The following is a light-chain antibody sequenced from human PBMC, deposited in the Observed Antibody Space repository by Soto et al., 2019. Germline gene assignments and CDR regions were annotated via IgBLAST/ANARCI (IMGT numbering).Light chain of an antibody. Sequence: ETVMTQSPATLSLSPGERATLSCRASQSDSSKLVWYQQKPGQAPRILIYGASTRATGIPARFRGSGSGTEFTLTIDGLQSEDFAVYYCQQYNDWPPAFGGGTKVEIK. CDR3: QQYNDWPPA. CDR2: GAS. CDR1: QSDSSK. J-gene: IGKJ4*01. V-gene: IGKV3-15*01.